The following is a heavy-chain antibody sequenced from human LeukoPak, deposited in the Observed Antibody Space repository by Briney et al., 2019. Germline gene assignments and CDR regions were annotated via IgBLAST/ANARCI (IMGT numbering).Heavy chain of an antibody. CDR3: ARDNYGDYVRAFDI. Sequence: SETLSLTCTVSGGSISSYYWSWIRQPPGKGLEWIGYIYYSGSTNYNLSLKSRVTISVDTSKNQFSLKLSSVTAADTAVYYCARDNYGDYVRAFDIWGQGTMVTVSS. CDR2: IYYSGST. D-gene: IGHD4-17*01. V-gene: IGHV4-59*01. J-gene: IGHJ3*02. CDR1: GGSISSYY.